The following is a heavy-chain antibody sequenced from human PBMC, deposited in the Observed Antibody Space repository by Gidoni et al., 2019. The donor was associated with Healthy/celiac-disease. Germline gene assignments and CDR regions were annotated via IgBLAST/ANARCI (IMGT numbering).Heavy chain of an antibody. J-gene: IGHJ6*03. D-gene: IGHD6-6*01. Sequence: QVQLQESGPGLVKPSETLSLTCTASGDSVISGNYYWSWIRQPPGKGLEWIGYIYYSGSTNYNPSLKSRVTISVDTSKNQFSLKLSSVTAADTAVYYCARGRQLVMYYYYYMDVWGKGTTVTVSS. CDR2: IYYSGST. CDR3: ARGRQLVMYYYYYMDV. V-gene: IGHV4-61*01. CDR1: GDSVISGNYY.